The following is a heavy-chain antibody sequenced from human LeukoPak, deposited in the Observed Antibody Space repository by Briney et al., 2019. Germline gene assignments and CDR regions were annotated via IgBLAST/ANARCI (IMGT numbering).Heavy chain of an antibody. CDR3: AKEGYSRGYYSYYYMDV. J-gene: IGHJ6*03. CDR2: IKQDGSEK. V-gene: IGHV3-7*01. CDR1: GFTFSSYW. D-gene: IGHD6-13*01. Sequence: GGSLRLSCAASGFTFSSYWMSWVRQAPGKGLEWVANIKQDGSEKYYVDSVKGRFTISRDNAKNSLYLQMNSLRAEDTAVYYCAKEGYSRGYYSYYYMDVWGKGTTVTVSS.